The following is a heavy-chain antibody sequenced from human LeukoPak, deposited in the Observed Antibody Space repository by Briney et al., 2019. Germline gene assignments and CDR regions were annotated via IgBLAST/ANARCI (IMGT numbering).Heavy chain of an antibody. Sequence: GGSLGLSCAASGFTFSDYYMSWIRQAPGKGLEWVSYISSSGSTIYYADSVKGRFTISRDNAKNSLYLQMNSLRAEDTAVYYCARAQNHYYDSSGYPRGDAFDIWGQGTMVTVSS. D-gene: IGHD3-22*01. CDR1: GFTFSDYY. CDR3: ARAQNHYYDSSGYPRGDAFDI. CDR2: ISSSGSTI. V-gene: IGHV3-11*01. J-gene: IGHJ3*02.